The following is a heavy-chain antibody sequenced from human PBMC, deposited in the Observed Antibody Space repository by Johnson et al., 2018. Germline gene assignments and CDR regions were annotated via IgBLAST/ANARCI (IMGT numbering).Heavy chain of an antibody. J-gene: IGHJ1*01. Sequence: EVQLVESGGGLVQPGGSXKLSCAASGFTFSGSAMHWVRQAPGKGLEWVGRIRSKANSYATAYAASVKGRFTISRDDSKNTAYLQMNSLKTEETAVYYCNRLEHLTASAQAEYFQHWGQGTRVTVSS. V-gene: IGHV3-73*02. D-gene: IGHD1/OR15-1a*01. CDR2: IRSKANSYAT. CDR3: NRLEHLTASAQAEYFQH. CDR1: GFTFSGSA.